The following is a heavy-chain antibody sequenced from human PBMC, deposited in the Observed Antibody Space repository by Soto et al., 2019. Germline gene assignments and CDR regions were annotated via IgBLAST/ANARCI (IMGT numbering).Heavy chain of an antibody. CDR2: IHPNGGNT. CDR1: GYTFTNYY. J-gene: IGHJ4*02. D-gene: IGHD4-4*01. CDR3: ARGEEGNSFDY. Sequence: QVQLVQSGAEVKKPGASVKVSCKASGYTFTNYYIHWVRQAPGQGLEWLGIIHPNGGNTNYEQKIQGRINRTRDTSTSTVYMEMSSLRSEDTAVYYGARGEEGNSFDYWGQGTLVTVSS. V-gene: IGHV1-46*01.